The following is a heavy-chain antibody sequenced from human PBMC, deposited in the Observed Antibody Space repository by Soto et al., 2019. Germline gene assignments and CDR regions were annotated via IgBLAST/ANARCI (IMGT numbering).Heavy chain of an antibody. CDR1: GGSIRSGDYY. CDR3: ARETGSGAFDI. D-gene: IGHD2-15*01. J-gene: IGHJ3*02. CDR2: IYYSGST. Sequence: QVQLQESGPGLVKPSQTLSLTCTVSGGSIRSGDYYWSWIRQPPGKGLEWIGYIYYSGSTYYNPSRKSRVTISVDTSKNQFSLKLSTVTAADTAVYYCARETGSGAFDIWGQGTMGTVSS. V-gene: IGHV4-30-4*01.